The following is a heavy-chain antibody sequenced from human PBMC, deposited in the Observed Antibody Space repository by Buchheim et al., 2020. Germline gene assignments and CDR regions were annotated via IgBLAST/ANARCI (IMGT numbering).Heavy chain of an antibody. D-gene: IGHD3-3*01. V-gene: IGHV3-66*01. CDR2: IYSGGST. Sequence: EVQLVESGGGLVQPGGSLRLSCAASGFTVSSNYMSWVRQAPGKGLEWVSVIYSGGSTYYADSVKGRFTISRDNSKNTLYLKMNSLRAEDTAVYYCARIPRGEYYDFWSGYSYGMDVWGQGTT. J-gene: IGHJ6*02. CDR1: GFTVSSNY. CDR3: ARIPRGEYYDFWSGYSYGMDV.